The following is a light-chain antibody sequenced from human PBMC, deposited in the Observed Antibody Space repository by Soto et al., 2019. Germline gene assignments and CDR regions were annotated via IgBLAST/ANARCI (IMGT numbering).Light chain of an antibody. CDR2: AAS. CDR1: QIASISTY. V-gene: IGKV1-39*01. CDR3: QQSYSTPRT. J-gene: IGKJ2*01. Sequence: DIQMTQSPSSRSASVGDRVIITCRASQIASISTYLNWYQQKPGKAPKLLIYAASNLQSGVPSRFSGSGSGRDFTLTISNLQPEDFATYYCQQSYSTPRTFGQGTKLEIK.